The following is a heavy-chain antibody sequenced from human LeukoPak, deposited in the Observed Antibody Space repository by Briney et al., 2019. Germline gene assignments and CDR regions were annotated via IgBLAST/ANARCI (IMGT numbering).Heavy chain of an antibody. CDR3: ASQISLIDY. Sequence: GRSLRLSCAASGFTFSSYSMNWVRQAPGKGLEWVSSISSSSSYIYYADSVKGRFTISRDNAKNSLYLQMNSLRAEDTAVYYCASQISLIDYWGQGTLVTVSS. V-gene: IGHV3-21*01. CDR1: GFTFSSYS. CDR2: ISSSSSYI. J-gene: IGHJ4*02. D-gene: IGHD2-8*01.